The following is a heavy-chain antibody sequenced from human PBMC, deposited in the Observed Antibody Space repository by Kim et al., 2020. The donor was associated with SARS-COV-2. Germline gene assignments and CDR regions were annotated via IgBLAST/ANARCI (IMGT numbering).Heavy chain of an antibody. V-gene: IGHV4-59*01. CDR1: GGSISNYY. CDR3: ARVVSGGSYYFDY. D-gene: IGHD2-15*01. CDR2: IYYSGTT. J-gene: IGHJ4*02. Sequence: SETLSLTCTVSGGSISNYYWSWIRQPPGKGLEWIGYIYYSGTTNSNPSLKSRVTISVDTSKNQFSLKLSSVTAADTAVYYCARVVSGGSYYFDYWGQGTLVTVSS.